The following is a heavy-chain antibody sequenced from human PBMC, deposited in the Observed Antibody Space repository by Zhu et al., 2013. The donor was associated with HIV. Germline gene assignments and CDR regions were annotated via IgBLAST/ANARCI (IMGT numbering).Heavy chain of an antibody. CDR3: TRGDL. Sequence: QVQLVQSGAEVKKPGASVKVSCKTSGYTFTSRDINWVRRATGQGLEWVGSMDPNTGGTGYAQSLQGRLTLTRDTSISTAYMELGSLRKEDTAIYYCTRGDLWGQGNPGSPSPQ. J-gene: IGHJ4*02. CDR1: GYTFTSRD. CDR2: MDPNTGGT. V-gene: IGHV1-8*01.